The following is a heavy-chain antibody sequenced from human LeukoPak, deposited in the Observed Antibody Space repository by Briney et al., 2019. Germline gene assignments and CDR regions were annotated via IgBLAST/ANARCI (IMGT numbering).Heavy chain of an antibody. J-gene: IGHJ5*02. CDR1: GYTFTSYY. D-gene: IGHD1-26*01. CDR3: ARVRRGSYGKNWFDP. CDR2: INPSGGST. V-gene: IGHV1-46*01. Sequence: GASVKVSCKASGYTFTSYYMHWVRQAPGQGLEWMGIINPSGGSTSYAQKFQGRVTMTRDTSISTAYMELSRLRSDDTAVYYCARVRRGSYGKNWFDPWGQGTLVTVSS.